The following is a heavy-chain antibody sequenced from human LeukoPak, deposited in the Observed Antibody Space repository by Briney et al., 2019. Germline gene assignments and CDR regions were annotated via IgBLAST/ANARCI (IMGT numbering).Heavy chain of an antibody. CDR3: ARTIEMATISYFDY. J-gene: IGHJ4*02. Sequence: PGGSLRLSCAASGISFSSYEMNWVRQAPGKGLEWVSYISSSGSTIYYADSVKGRFTISRDNAKNSLYLQMNSLRAEDTAVYYCARTIEMATISYFDYWGQGTLVTVSS. V-gene: IGHV3-48*03. CDR2: ISSSGSTI. CDR1: GISFSSYE. D-gene: IGHD5-24*01.